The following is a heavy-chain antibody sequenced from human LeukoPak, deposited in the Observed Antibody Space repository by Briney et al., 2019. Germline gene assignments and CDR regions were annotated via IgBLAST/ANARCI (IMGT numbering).Heavy chain of an antibody. Sequence: GASVKVSCKTSGYTFASYGISWVRQAPGQGLEWMGWINPNSGGTNYAQKFQGRVTMTRDTSIGTAYMELSRLRSDDTAVYYCARGICSGGSCYSSFDYWGQGTLVTVSS. CDR3: ARGICSGGSCYSSFDY. J-gene: IGHJ4*02. CDR2: INPNSGGT. V-gene: IGHV1-2*02. CDR1: GYTFASYG. D-gene: IGHD2-15*01.